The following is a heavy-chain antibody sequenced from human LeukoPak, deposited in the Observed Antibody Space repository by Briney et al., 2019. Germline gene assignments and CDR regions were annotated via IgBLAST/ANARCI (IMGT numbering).Heavy chain of an antibody. D-gene: IGHD3-22*01. V-gene: IGHV3-15*01. Sequence: GGSLRLSCAASGFTFNNAWMNWVRQAPGKGLEWVGRIKSKTDGGTTDYAAPVQGRFTISRDDSKNTLYLQMNSLRAEDTAVYYCAKDRAMIGVRGWFDPWGQGTLVTVSS. CDR2: IKSKTDGGTT. CDR3: AKDRAMIGVRGWFDP. J-gene: IGHJ5*02. CDR1: GFTFNNAW.